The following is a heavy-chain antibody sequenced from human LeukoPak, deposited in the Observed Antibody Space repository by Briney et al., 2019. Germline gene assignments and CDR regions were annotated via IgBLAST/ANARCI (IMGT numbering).Heavy chain of an antibody. J-gene: IGHJ4*02. CDR2: IWYDGSKK. D-gene: IGHD4-23*01. CDR1: GFTFSSYA. V-gene: IGHV3-33*08. Sequence: GGSLRLSCAASGFTFSSYAMSWVRQAPGKGLEWVAVIWYDGSKKYYVDSVKGRFTISRDNSKNTLYLQMNSLRAEDTAVYYCARRDGDNDRGFDYWGQGTQVTVSS. CDR3: ARRDGDNDRGFDY.